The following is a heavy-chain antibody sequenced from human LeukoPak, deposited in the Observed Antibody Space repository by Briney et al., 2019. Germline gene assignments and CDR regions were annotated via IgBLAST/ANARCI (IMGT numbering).Heavy chain of an antibody. CDR1: GFSFSSYG. D-gene: IGHD6-19*01. Sequence: GGSLRLSCAGSGFSFSSYGMHWVRQAPGKGLEWMAFIRSDGSNRYYADSVKGRFTISRDNSKNTLYLQMNSLRAEDTAVYYCARILDSAWGELGYWGQGTLVTVSS. CDR2: IRSDGSNR. J-gene: IGHJ4*02. CDR3: ARILDSAWGELGY. V-gene: IGHV3-30*02.